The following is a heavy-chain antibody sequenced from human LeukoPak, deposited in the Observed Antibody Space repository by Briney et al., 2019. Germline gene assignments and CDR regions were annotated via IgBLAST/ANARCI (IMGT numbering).Heavy chain of an antibody. CDR3: ARDYGDYYFDY. CDR1: GGSITSNY. D-gene: IGHD4-17*01. Sequence: PSESLSLTCTVSGGSITSNYWSWIRQPPGKGLEWIGSFYYSGSTYYNPSLKSRVTISVDTSKNQFSLKLSSVTAADTAVYYCARDYGDYYFDYWGQGTLVTVSS. J-gene: IGHJ4*02. V-gene: IGHV4-39*02. CDR2: FYYSGST.